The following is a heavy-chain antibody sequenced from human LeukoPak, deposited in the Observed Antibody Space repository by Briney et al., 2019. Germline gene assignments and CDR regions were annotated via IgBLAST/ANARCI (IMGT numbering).Heavy chain of an antibody. J-gene: IGHJ4*02. V-gene: IGHV3-15*01. Sequence: PGGSLRLSCAASGFTLSNAWMSWVRQAPGKGLEWVGRIKSKTDGGTTDYAAPVKGRFTISRDDSKNTLYLQMNSLRTEDTAVYYCTTELWFGELRNDYWGQGTLVTVSS. CDR1: GFTLSNAW. D-gene: IGHD3-10*01. CDR2: IKSKTDGGTT. CDR3: TTELWFGELRNDY.